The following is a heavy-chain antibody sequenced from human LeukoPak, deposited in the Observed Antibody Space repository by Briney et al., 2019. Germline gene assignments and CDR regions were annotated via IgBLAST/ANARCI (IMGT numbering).Heavy chain of an antibody. CDR3: AKDIVRMEEGDYFDY. V-gene: IGHV3-43*02. CDR1: GFTFDDYA. D-gene: IGHD1-1*01. Sequence: PGGSLSLSCAASGFTFDDYAMHWVRQAPGKGLEWVFLISGDGGSTYYADSVKGRFTISRDNSKNSLYLQMNSLRTEDTALYYCAKDIVRMEEGDYFDYWGQGTLVTVSS. CDR2: ISGDGGST. J-gene: IGHJ4*02.